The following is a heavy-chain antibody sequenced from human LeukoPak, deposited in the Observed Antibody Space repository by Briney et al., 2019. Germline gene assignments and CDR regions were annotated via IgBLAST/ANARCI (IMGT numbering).Heavy chain of an antibody. CDR1: GFTFSNYA. CDR2: IIGSGGSA. CDR3: ARGPTNGQAFDY. J-gene: IGHJ4*02. Sequence: GGSLRLSCAASGFTFSNYAMSWVRQVPGKGLEWVSTIIGSGGSAYYADSVNGRFTISRDNSKNTVYLQMNSLGAEDTAVYYCARGPTNGQAFDYWGQGTLVSVSS. D-gene: IGHD2-8*01. V-gene: IGHV3-23*01.